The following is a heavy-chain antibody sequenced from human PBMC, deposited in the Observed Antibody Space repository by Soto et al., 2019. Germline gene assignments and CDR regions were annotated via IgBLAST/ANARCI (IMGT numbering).Heavy chain of an antibody. CDR2: IWYDGSNK. V-gene: IGHV3-33*01. D-gene: IGHD6-19*01. J-gene: IGHJ2*01. CDR3: ARESSGWYWYFDL. CDR1: RFTFSSYG. Sequence: QVQLVESGGGVVQPGRSLRLSCAASRFTFSSYGMHWVRQAPGKGLEWVAVIWYDGSNKYYADSVKGRFTISRDNSKNTLYLQMNSLRAEDTAVYYCARESSGWYWYFDLWGRGTLVTVSS.